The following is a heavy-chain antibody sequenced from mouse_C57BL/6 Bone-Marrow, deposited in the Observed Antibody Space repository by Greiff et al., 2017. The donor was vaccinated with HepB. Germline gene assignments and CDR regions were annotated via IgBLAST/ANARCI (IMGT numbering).Heavy chain of an antibody. V-gene: IGHV5-6*01. Sequence: EVMLVESGGDLVKPGGSLKLSCAASGFTFSSYGMSWVRQTPDKRLEWVATISSGGSYTYYPDSVKGRFTISRDNAKNTLYLQMSSLKSEDTAMYYCAPLIYYGSSGYWGQGTTLTVSS. J-gene: IGHJ2*01. CDR3: APLIYYGSSGY. D-gene: IGHD1-1*01. CDR1: GFTFSSYG. CDR2: ISSGGSYT.